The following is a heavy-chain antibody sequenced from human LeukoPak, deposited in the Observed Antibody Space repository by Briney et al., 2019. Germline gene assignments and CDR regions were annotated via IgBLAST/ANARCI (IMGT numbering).Heavy chain of an antibody. V-gene: IGHV1-69*13. CDR2: IIPIFGTA. CDR3: ARDPPGGPDNWFDP. Sequence: SVKVSCKASGGTFSSYAISWVRQAPGQGLEWMGGIIPIFGTANYAQKFQGRVTITADESTSTAYMELSSLRSEDSAVYYCARDPPGGPDNWFDPWGQGTLVTVSS. CDR1: GGTFSSYA. J-gene: IGHJ5*02. D-gene: IGHD3-10*01.